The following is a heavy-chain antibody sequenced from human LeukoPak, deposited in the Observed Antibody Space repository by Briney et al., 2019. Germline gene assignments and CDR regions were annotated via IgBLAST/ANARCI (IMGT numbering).Heavy chain of an antibody. Sequence: GGSLKLSCSASGLTFSVSAIHWVRQASGKGLEWVGRVKTKADNYATAYAASVRGRFTISRDDSTNTAYLQMNSLKTEDTAVYYCTHPAYYYNVDVWGKGTTVTVSS. D-gene: IGHD6-25*01. V-gene: IGHV3-73*01. CDR3: THPAYYYNVDV. J-gene: IGHJ6*04. CDR1: GLTFSVSA. CDR2: VKTKADNYAT.